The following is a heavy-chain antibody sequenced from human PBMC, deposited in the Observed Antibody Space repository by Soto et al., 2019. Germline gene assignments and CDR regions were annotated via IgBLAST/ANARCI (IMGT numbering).Heavy chain of an antibody. J-gene: IGHJ6*02. D-gene: IGHD2-2*01. CDR3: ARGGYCSSTSCSPYYYYYGMDV. V-gene: IGHV4-34*01. CDR2: INHSGST. CDR1: GGSFSGYY. Sequence: QVQLQQWGAGLLKPSETLSLTCAVYGGSFSGYYWSWIRQPPGKGLEWIGEINHSGSTNYNPSLKSRVTISVDTSKNQFSLKLSSVTAADTAVYYCARGGYCSSTSCSPYYYYYGMDVWGQGTTATVSS.